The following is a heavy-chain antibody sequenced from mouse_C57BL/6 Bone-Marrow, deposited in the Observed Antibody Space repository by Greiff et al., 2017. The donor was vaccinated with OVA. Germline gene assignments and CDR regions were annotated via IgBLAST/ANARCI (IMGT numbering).Heavy chain of an antibody. CDR2: ISSGSSTI. V-gene: IGHV5-17*01. Sequence: EVQLVESGGGLVKPGGSLKLSCAASGFTFSDYGMHWVRQAPEKGLEWVAYISSGSSTIYYADTVKGRFTISRDNAKNTLFLQMTSLRSEDTAMYYCAREGINYYGSSSWFAYWGQGTLVTVSA. D-gene: IGHD1-1*01. J-gene: IGHJ3*01. CDR1: GFTFSDYG. CDR3: AREGINYYGSSSWFAY.